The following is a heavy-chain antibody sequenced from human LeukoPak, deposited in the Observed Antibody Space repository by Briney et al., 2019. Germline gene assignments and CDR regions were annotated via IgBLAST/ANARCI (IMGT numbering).Heavy chain of an antibody. J-gene: IGHJ4*02. CDR1: GGSINSYY. V-gene: IGHV4-4*09. CDR2: IYTSGST. CDR3: SRDDGPFGGVRFDH. Sequence: SETLSLTCTVSGGSINSYYWSWIRQPPGKELEWIGYIYTSGSTNYNPSLKSRVTISVDTSKNQFSLKLSSVTAADTAVYYCSRDDGPFGGVRFDHWGQGTLVTVSS. D-gene: IGHD3-16*01.